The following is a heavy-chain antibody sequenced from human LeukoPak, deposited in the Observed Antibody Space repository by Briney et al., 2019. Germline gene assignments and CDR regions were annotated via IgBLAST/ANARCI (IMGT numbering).Heavy chain of an antibody. CDR3: ARAQGPYYYDSSGHVDY. Sequence: GGSLRLSCAASGFTFSSYAMHWVRQAPGKGLEWVAVISYDGSNKYYADSVKGRFTISRDNSKNTLYLQMNSLRAEDTAVYYCARAQGPYYYDSSGHVDYWGQGTLVTVSS. CDR1: GFTFSSYA. CDR2: ISYDGSNK. V-gene: IGHV3-30-3*01. D-gene: IGHD3-22*01. J-gene: IGHJ4*02.